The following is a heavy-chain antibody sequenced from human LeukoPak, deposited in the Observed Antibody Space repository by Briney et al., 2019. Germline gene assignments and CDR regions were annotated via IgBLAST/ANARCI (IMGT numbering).Heavy chain of an antibody. V-gene: IGHV3-23*01. CDR2: ISGSGGST. CDR1: GFTFSSSW. J-gene: IGHJ4*02. CDR3: AKSGYCSSTSCYGYYFDY. Sequence: GGSLRLSCAASGFTFSSSWMSWVRQAPGKGLEWVSAISGSGGSTYYADSVKGRFTISRDNSKNTLYLQMNSLRAEDTAVYYCAKSGYCSSTSCYGYYFDYWGQGTLVTVSS. D-gene: IGHD2-2*01.